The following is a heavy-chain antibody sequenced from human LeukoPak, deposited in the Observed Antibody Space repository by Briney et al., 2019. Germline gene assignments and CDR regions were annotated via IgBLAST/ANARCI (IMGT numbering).Heavy chain of an antibody. CDR2: IRNKANSYTT. V-gene: IGHV3-72*01. CDR3: ARASYISGNYQYYFDY. Sequence: GGSLRLSCAASGFTFSDHYMDWVRQAPGKGLEWVGRIRNKANSYTTEYAASAKGRFTISRDDLKNSLYLQMNSLKTEDTAVYYCARASYISGNYQYYFDYWGQGTLVTVSS. CDR1: GFTFSDHY. J-gene: IGHJ4*02. D-gene: IGHD1-26*01.